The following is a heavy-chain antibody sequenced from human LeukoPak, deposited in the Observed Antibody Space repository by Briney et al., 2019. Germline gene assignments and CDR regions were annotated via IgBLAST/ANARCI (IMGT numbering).Heavy chain of an antibody. J-gene: IGHJ6*03. D-gene: IGHD3-10*01. V-gene: IGHV3-21*01. Sequence: GGSLRLSCAASGFTFSSYSMNWVRQAPGKGLEWVSSISGSSSYIYYADSVKGRFTISRDNAKNSLYLQMNSLRAEDTAVYYCARDLRFGELFNYYYYMDVWGKGTTVTVSS. CDR3: ARDLRFGELFNYYYYMDV. CDR1: GFTFSSYS. CDR2: ISGSSSYI.